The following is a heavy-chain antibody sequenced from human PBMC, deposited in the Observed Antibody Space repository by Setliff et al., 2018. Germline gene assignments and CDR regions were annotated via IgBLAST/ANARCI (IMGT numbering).Heavy chain of an antibody. Sequence: PSETLSLTCTVSGGPISSSSYYWVWIRQPPGKGLEWIGNIFYSGSTYYNPSLKGRVTISIDTSKNQFSLKLSSVTAADTAVYFCASTTYGYSYDYWGQGTLVTVSS. J-gene: IGHJ4*02. CDR2: IFYSGST. CDR1: GGPISSSSYY. CDR3: ASTTYGYSYDY. V-gene: IGHV4-39*07. D-gene: IGHD5-18*01.